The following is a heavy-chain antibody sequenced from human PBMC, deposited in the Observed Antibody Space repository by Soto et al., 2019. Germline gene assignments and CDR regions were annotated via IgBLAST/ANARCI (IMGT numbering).Heavy chain of an antibody. V-gene: IGHV3-23*01. Sequence: EVQLLESGGGLVQPGGSLRLSCAASTNTFNIYAMSWVRQAPGMGLEWVSAIKSGGSTYYADSVKGRFTISRDDSKNTLHLQMNSLRAEDTAVYYCAKSPTMVRRLIFDSWGQGTLVTVSS. CDR2: IKSGGST. D-gene: IGHD3-10*01. J-gene: IGHJ4*02. CDR1: TNTFNIYA. CDR3: AKSPTMVRRLIFDS.